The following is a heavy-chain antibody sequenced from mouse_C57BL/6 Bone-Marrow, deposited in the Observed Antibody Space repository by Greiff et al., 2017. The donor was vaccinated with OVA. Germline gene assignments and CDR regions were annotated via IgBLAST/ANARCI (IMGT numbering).Heavy chain of an antibody. D-gene: IGHD1-1*01. V-gene: IGHV1-72*01. CDR2: IDPNSGGT. CDR1: GYTFTSYW. J-gene: IGHJ4*01. CDR3: ATTVVAIPFASLDY. Sequence: VQLQQSGAELVKPGASVKLSCKASGYTFTSYWMPWVKQRPGRGLEWIGRIDPNSGGTKYNEKFKGKATLTADKPSSTPYMQLSSLTSEDSAVYYCATTVVAIPFASLDYWGQGTSVTVSS.